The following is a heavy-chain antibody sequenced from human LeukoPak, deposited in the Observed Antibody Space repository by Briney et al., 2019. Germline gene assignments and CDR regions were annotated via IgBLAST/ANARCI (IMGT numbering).Heavy chain of an antibody. CDR1: GFTLSFSW. CDR3: AREARGTRAAFDV. J-gene: IGHJ3*01. D-gene: IGHD2-8*01. Sequence: GGSLRLSSAASGFTLSFSWTSSVRQAPGKGLGWAANIKEGVTHKYYVGSVRGRFTISRDNAKNSLYLQMNSLRAEDTAIYYCAREARGTRAAFDVWGQGTMVTVFS. CDR2: IKEGVTHK. V-gene: IGHV3-7*01.